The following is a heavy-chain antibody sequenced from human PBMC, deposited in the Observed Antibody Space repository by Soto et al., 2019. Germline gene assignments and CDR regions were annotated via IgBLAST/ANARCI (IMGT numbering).Heavy chain of an antibody. CDR3: ARSFLWFGELSSFDY. CDR2: ISAYNGKT. Sequence: QVQLVQSGAEVKKPGASVKVSCKASGYTFTSYGISWVRQAPGQGLEWMGWISAYNGKTNYAQKLQGRVTMTTNTSTSTAYMELRSRRSDDTAVYYCARSFLWFGELSSFDYWGQGTLVTVSS. CDR1: GYTFTSYG. J-gene: IGHJ4*02. V-gene: IGHV1-18*01. D-gene: IGHD3-10*01.